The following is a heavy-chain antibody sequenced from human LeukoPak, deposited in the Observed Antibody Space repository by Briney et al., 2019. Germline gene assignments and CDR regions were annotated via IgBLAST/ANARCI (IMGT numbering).Heavy chain of an antibody. D-gene: IGHD3-22*01. V-gene: IGHV1-69*04. CDR1: GGTFSSYA. Sequence: SVKVSCKASGGTFSSYAISWVRQAPGQGLEWMGRIIPILGIANYAQKFQGRVTITADKSTSTAYMELSSLRSEDTAVYYCARGWTYYYDSSGYFTARGDKYYYYGMDVWGQGTTVTVSS. J-gene: IGHJ6*02. CDR2: IIPILGIA. CDR3: ARGWTYYYDSSGYFTARGDKYYYYGMDV.